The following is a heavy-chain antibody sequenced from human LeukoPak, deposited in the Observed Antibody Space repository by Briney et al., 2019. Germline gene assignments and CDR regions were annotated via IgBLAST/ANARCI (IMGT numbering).Heavy chain of an antibody. V-gene: IGHV5-51*01. CDR1: GHSFTSYW. J-gene: IGHJ5*02. Sequence: GESLKISCKGSGHSFTSYWIGWVRQMPGKGLEWMGIIWPGDSNTRYSPSFQGQVTISADRSISTAYLQWNSLKASDTAMYYCARHVTTVTTSWFDPWGQGTLVTVSS. D-gene: IGHD4-11*01. CDR3: ARHVTTVTTSWFDP. CDR2: IWPGDSNT.